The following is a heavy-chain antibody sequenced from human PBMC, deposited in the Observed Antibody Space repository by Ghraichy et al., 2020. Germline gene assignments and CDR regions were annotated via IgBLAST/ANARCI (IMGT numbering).Heavy chain of an antibody. J-gene: IGHJ6*02. D-gene: IGHD3-10*01. Sequence: ASVKVSCKASGYTFTSYAMHWVRQAPGQRLEWMGWINAGNGNTKYSQKFQGRVTITRDTSASTAYMELSSLRSEDTAVYYCARNLWFGELYPYYYYYGMDVWGQGTTVTVSS. CDR3: ARNLWFGELYPYYYYYGMDV. CDR2: INAGNGNT. CDR1: GYTFTSYA. V-gene: IGHV1-3*01.